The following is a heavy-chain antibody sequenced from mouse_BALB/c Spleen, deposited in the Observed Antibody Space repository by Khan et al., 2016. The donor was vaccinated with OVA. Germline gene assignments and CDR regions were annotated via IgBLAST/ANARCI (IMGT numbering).Heavy chain of an antibody. CDR1: GFTFSTYG. CDR3: ASRLTGSFAY. D-gene: IGHD4-1*01. V-gene: IGHV5-6*01. Sequence: EVELVESGGDLVKPGGSLRLSCAASGFTFSTYGMPWVRQFPDKRLEWVATINSDGYCTSYHDTLKGQSTISRNNSENTLYLQMNNLTSEDSAIYYCASRLTGSFAYWGHGTLVTVSA. J-gene: IGHJ3*01. CDR2: INSDGYCT.